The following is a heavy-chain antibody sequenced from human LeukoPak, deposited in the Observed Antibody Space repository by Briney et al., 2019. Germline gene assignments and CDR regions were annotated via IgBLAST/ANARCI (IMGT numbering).Heavy chain of an antibody. D-gene: IGHD2-15*01. CDR3: AGGLGRLVRY. CDR2: IYSGGST. J-gene: IGHJ4*02. CDR1: EFTVTTNY. Sequence: GSLRLSCVASEFTVTTNYMNWVRQAPGKGLEWVSVIYSGGSTHYADSVKGRFTISRDNSKNTLFLQMNSLRVDDTAVYYCAGGLGRLVRYWGQGTLVTVSS. V-gene: IGHV3-66*01.